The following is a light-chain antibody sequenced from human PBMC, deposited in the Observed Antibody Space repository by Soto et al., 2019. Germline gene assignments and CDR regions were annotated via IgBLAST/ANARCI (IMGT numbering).Light chain of an antibody. V-gene: IGKV3-11*01. CDR3: QQRSNWPRNT. CDR1: QSASSY. J-gene: IGKJ2*01. CDR2: DAS. Sequence: EIVLTQSPATLSLSPGERATLSCRASQSASSYLAWYQQKPGQAPRLLIYDASNRATGIPARFSGSGSGTDFTLTISSLEPEDFAVYYCQQRSNWPRNTFGQGTKVDIK.